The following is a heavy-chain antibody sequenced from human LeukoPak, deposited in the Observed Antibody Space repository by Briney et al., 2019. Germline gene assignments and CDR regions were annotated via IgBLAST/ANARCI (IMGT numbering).Heavy chain of an antibody. CDR2: ISSSGSTI. CDR1: GFTFSDYY. Sequence: GGSLRLSCAASGFTFSDYYMSWIRQAPGKGLEWVSYISSSGSTIYYADSVKGRFTISRDNAKNSLYLQMNSLRAEDTAVYYCAKVQSALPDSGWYVYWGQGTLVTVSS. V-gene: IGHV3-11*01. D-gene: IGHD6-19*01. J-gene: IGHJ4*02. CDR3: AKVQSALPDSGWYVY.